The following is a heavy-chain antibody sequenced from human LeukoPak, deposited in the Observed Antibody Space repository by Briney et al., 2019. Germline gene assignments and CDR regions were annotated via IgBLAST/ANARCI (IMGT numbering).Heavy chain of an antibody. CDR3: ARNSGSYQNMDV. CDR1: GYSISSGYY. CDR2: IYHSGST. J-gene: IGHJ6*04. V-gene: IGHV4-38-2*02. D-gene: IGHD1-26*01. Sequence: SETLSLTCTVSGYSISSGYYWGWIRQPPGKGLEWIGNIYHSGSTYYNPSLKSRVTISVDTSKNQFSLKLSSVTAADTAVYYCARNSGSYQNMDVWGKGTTVTISS.